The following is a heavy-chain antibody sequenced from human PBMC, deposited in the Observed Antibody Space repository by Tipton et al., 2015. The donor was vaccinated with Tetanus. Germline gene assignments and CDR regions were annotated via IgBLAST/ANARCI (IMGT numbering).Heavy chain of an antibody. CDR2: IYYSGTS. Sequence: TLSLTCTVSGDSISSGPYSWSWLRQHPGKGLELIGYIYYSGTSYISPSLTRRVSIAVDTSRNQFSLNLTSVTVADSAFYYCARTKVTIGWGFFDSWGQGTLVTVSS. D-gene: IGHD4-17*01. V-gene: IGHV4-31*03. CDR1: GDSISSGPYS. CDR3: ARTKVTIGWGFFDS. J-gene: IGHJ4*02.